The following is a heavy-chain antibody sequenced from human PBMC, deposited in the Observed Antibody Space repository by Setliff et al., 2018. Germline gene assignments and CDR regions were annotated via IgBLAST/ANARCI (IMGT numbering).Heavy chain of an antibody. D-gene: IGHD6-19*01. CDR2: IYIGGSA. J-gene: IGHJ6*03. CDR3: AREQWLDPPGYYYMDV. V-gene: IGHV4-4*07. CDR1: GGSISSYY. Sequence: SETLSLTCTVSGGSISSYYWSWIRQPAGKGLEWIGHIYIGGSANYNPSLKSRVTMSIGTSKNKFSLKLNSVTAADMAVYYCAREQWLDPPGYYYMDVWAEGTTVTVSS.